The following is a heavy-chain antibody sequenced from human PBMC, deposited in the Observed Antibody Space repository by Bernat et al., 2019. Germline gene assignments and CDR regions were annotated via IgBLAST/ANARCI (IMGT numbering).Heavy chain of an antibody. V-gene: IGHV3-30*01. J-gene: IGHJ4*02. CDR1: GFTFSSYA. D-gene: IGHD2-8*01. CDR3: ARGDDMLSFGRDY. Sequence: QVQLVESGGGVVQPGRSLRLSCAASGFTFSSYAMHWVRQAPGKGLEWVAVISYDGSNKYYADSVKGRFTISRDNSKNTLYLQMNSLRAEDTAVYYCARGDDMLSFGRDYWGQGTLVTVSS. CDR2: ISYDGSNK.